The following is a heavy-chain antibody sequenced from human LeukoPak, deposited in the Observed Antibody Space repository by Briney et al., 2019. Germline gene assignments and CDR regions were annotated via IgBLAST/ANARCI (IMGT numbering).Heavy chain of an antibody. D-gene: IGHD3-22*01. CDR2: ISGSGGST. V-gene: IGHV3-23*01. CDR1: GFPFSSYA. CDR3: AETTYYYDSYFDY. J-gene: IGHJ4*02. Sequence: PGGSLRLSCAASGFPFSSYAMSGVPQPPGKGLEWVSAISGSGGSTYYADSVKGRFTISRDNSKNTLYLQMNSLRAEDTAVYYCAETTYYYDSYFDYWGQGTLVTVSS.